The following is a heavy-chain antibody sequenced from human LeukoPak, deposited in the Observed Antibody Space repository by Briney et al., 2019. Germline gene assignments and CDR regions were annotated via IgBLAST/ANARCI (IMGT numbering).Heavy chain of an antibody. CDR3: AKDRTVGASYWYFDL. D-gene: IGHD1-26*01. CDR2: VNGDGSTT. Sequence: GGSLRLSCAASGFTFRSYWMHWVRQAPGKGLVWVSRVNGDGSTTTYADSVKGRFTISRDNAKNILYLQMNSLRAEDTAIYYCAKDRTVGASYWYFDLWGRGTLVTVSS. CDR1: GFTFRSYW. J-gene: IGHJ2*01. V-gene: IGHV3-74*01.